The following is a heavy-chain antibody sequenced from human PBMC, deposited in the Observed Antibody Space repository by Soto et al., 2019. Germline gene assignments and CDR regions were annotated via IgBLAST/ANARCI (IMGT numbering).Heavy chain of an antibody. V-gene: IGHV5-51*01. Sequence: LKISCMGSGYSFISYWIGWVRQMPGKDLEWMAIMHPGEDDTIYNPSFQGQVTISADKSISTTYLQWRNVKASDTAMYYCARPRWGRMARDTFYFDYWGQGTLVTVSS. CDR3: ARPRWGRMARDTFYFDY. D-gene: IGHD2-8*02. J-gene: IGHJ4*02. CDR2: MHPGEDDT. CDR1: GYSFISYW.